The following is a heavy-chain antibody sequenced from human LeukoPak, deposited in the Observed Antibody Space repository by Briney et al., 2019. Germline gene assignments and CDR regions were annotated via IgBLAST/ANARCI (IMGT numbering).Heavy chain of an antibody. CDR2: ISSSSSYI. J-gene: IGHJ4*02. Sequence: GGSLRLSCAASGFTFSSYSMNWVRQAPGKGLEWVSSISSSSSYIYYADSVKGRFTISRDNAKNSLYLQMNSLRAEDTAVYYCAREFFDREGGTTVLDYWGQGTLVTVSS. D-gene: IGHD1-26*01. CDR1: GFTFSSYS. CDR3: AREFFDREGGTTVLDY. V-gene: IGHV3-21*01.